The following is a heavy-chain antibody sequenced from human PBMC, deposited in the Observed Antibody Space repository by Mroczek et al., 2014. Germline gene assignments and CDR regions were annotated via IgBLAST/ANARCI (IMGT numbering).Heavy chain of an antibody. Sequence: VQLQESGGGLVKPGGSLRLSCAASGFTFSSYSMNWVRQAPGKGLEWVSSISSSSSYIYYADSVKGRFTISRDNAKNSLYLQMNSLRAEDTAVYYCAREPDSSDLFFDYWGQGTLVTVSS. CDR2: ISSSSSYI. V-gene: IGHV3-21*01. D-gene: IGHD3-22*01. CDR3: AREPDSSDLFFDY. CDR1: GFTFSSYS. J-gene: IGHJ4*02.